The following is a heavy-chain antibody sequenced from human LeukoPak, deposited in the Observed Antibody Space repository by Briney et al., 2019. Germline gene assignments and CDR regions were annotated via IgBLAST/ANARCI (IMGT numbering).Heavy chain of an antibody. CDR1: GYTFTAYY. D-gene: IGHD6-19*01. V-gene: IGHV1-2*06. Sequence: ASVKVSCKASGYTFTAYYMHWVRQAPGQGREWMGRINPNSGGTNYAQKFQGRVTMTRDTSISTAYMELSRLRSDGTAVYYCARGKQWLVNYWGQGTLVTVSS. CDR3: ARGKQWLVNY. J-gene: IGHJ4*02. CDR2: INPNSGGT.